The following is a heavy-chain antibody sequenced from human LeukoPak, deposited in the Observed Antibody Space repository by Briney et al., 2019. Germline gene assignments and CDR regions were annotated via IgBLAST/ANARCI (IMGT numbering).Heavy chain of an antibody. CDR3: AKGFGGPNYYYGMDV. Sequence: GGSLRLSCAASGFTFSSYAMHWVRQAPGKGLEWVAVISYDGSNKYYADSVKGRFTISRDNSKNTLYLQMNSLRAEDTAVYYCAKGFGGPNYYYGMDVWGQGTTVTVSS. V-gene: IGHV3-30-3*01. D-gene: IGHD5-12*01. J-gene: IGHJ6*02. CDR1: GFTFSSYA. CDR2: ISYDGSNK.